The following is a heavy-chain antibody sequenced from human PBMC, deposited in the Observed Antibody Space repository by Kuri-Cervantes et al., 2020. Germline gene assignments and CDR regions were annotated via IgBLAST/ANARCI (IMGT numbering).Heavy chain of an antibody. CDR1: GFTFSSYA. J-gene: IGHJ2*01. V-gene: IGHV3-30-3*01. D-gene: IGHD4-17*01. Sequence: GESLKISCAASGFTFSSYAMHWVRQAPGKGLEWVAVISYDGSNKYYADSVKGRFTISRDNSKNTLYLQMNSLRAEDTAVYYCAKDPRLYGDYGPWYFDLWGRGTLVTVSS. CDR2: ISYDGSNK. CDR3: AKDPRLYGDYGPWYFDL.